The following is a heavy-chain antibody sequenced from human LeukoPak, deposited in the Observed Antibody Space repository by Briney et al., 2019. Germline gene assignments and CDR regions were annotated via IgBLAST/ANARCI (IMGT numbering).Heavy chain of an antibody. D-gene: IGHD3-10*01. J-gene: IGHJ4*02. CDR3: ARDSKGYYYGSGSYRAFVY. V-gene: IGHV1-69*13. Sequence: SVKVSCKASGGTFSSYAISWVRQAPGQGLEWMGGIIPIFGTANYAQKFQGRVTITADESTSTAYMELSSLRSEDTAVYYCARDSKGYYYGSGSYRAFVYWGQGTLVTVSS. CDR1: GGTFSSYA. CDR2: IIPIFGTA.